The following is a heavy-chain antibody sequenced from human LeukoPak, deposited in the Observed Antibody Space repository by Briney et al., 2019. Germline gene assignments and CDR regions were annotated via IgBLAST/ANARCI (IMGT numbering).Heavy chain of an antibody. J-gene: IGHJ4*02. V-gene: IGHV1-69*05. D-gene: IGHD2-15*01. CDR1: GGTFSSYA. CDR2: IIPIFGTA. Sequence: SVKVSCKASGGTFSSYAISWVRQAPGQGLEWMGRIIPIFGTANYAQKFQGRVTITTDESTSTAYLELSSLRSEDTAVYYCARETGRLGYCSGGSCYAFDYWGQGTLVTVSS. CDR3: ARETGRLGYCSGGSCYAFDY.